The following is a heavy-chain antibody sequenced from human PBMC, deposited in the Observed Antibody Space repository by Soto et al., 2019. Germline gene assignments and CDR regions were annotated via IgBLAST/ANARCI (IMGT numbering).Heavy chain of an antibody. CDR2: ISAYNGNT. V-gene: IGHV1-18*01. J-gene: IGHJ4*02. Sequence: ASVKVSCKASGYTFTSYGISWVRQAPGQGLEWMGWISAYNGNTSYAQKLQGRVTMTTDTSTSTAYMELRSLRSDDTAVYYCAAVWFGEQSSGYWGQGTLVTVSS. CDR3: AAVWFGEQSSGY. CDR1: GYTFTSYG. D-gene: IGHD3-10*01.